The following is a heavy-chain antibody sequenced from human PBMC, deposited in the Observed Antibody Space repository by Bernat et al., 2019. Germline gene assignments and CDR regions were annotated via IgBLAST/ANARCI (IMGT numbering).Heavy chain of an antibody. Sequence: QLQLQESGPGLVKPSETLSLTCTVSGGSTIISSYYCGLIRQPPGKGLAWIGSIYYSGSTYYNPYLKSRVTISVDTSKNQFSLKLSSVTAADTAVYYCARKGTMVRRADAFDIWGQGTMVTVSS. D-gene: IGHD3-10*01. CDR1: GGSTIISSYY. J-gene: IGHJ3*02. CDR3: ARKGTMVRRADAFDI. V-gene: IGHV4-39*01. CDR2: IYYSGST.